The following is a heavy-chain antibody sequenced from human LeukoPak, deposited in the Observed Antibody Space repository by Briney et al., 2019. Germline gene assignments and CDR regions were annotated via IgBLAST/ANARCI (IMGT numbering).Heavy chain of an antibody. V-gene: IGHV1-18*01. CDR2: ISGHQVKT. Sequence: GPVTVSFTSSGYTFTNYGITSVRQAPGQGLEWMGWISGHQVKTKYAQSFQGRVTMTIDTSTSTAYMELRSLRSDDTAIYFCARRDLATITAGPFEYWGQGTLVAVSS. J-gene: IGHJ4*02. CDR1: GYTFTNYG. D-gene: IGHD5-12*01. CDR3: ARRDLATITAGPFEY.